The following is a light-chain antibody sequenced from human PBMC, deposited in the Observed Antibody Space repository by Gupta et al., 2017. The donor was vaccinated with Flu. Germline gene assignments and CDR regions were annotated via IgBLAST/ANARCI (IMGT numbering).Light chain of an antibody. CDR3: SSYSSSISVV. CDR2: EVN. V-gene: IGLV2-14*03. Sequence: TSSDVGGYNYVSWYQQHPAKAPKLMIYEVNNRPSGVSNRFSGSKSGNTASLTISGLQAEDEADYYCSSYSSSISVVFGGGTKLTVL. CDR1: SSDVGGYNY. J-gene: IGLJ2*01.